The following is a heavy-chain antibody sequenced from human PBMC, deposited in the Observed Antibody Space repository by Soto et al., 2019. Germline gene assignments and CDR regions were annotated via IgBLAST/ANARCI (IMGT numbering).Heavy chain of an antibody. J-gene: IGHJ6*02. V-gene: IGHV1-69*13. Sequence: SVKVSCKASGGTFSSYAISWVRQAPGQGXEWMGGIIPIFGTANYAQKFQGRVTITADESTSTAYMELSSLRSEDTAVYYCAVSLNIVVVPAAIPVRYGMDVWGQGTTVTVSS. D-gene: IGHD2-2*02. CDR3: AVSLNIVVVPAAIPVRYGMDV. CDR2: IIPIFGTA. CDR1: GGTFSSYA.